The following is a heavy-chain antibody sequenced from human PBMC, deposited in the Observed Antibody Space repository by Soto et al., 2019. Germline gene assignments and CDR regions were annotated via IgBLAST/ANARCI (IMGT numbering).Heavy chain of an antibody. CDR3: ARVVLPARYFDY. CDR2: IYSGGST. J-gene: IGHJ4*02. V-gene: IGHV3-53*04. CDR1: GVTVSRTY. D-gene: IGHD6-6*01. Sequence: PGGAVRRSCAPSGVTVSRTYLRWYHQAPGKGLEWVSVIYSGGSTYYADSVKGRFTISRHNSKNTLYLQMNSLRAEDTAVYYCARVVLPARYFDYWGQGTLVTVSS.